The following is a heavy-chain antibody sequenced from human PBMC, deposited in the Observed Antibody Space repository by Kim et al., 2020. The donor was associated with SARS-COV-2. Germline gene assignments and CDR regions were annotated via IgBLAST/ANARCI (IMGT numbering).Heavy chain of an antibody. V-gene: IGHV4-4*02. CDR3: ARGLWSGQGDFDI. Sequence: SETLSLTCGVSGGSISSINWWSWVRQPPGKGLEWIGEIYHSGSTNYNPSLKSRVTISVDKSKNRFSLKLSSVTAADTAVYYCARGLWSGQGDFDIWGQGTMVTVSS. D-gene: IGHD3-3*01. CDR2: IYHSGST. CDR1: GGSISSINW. J-gene: IGHJ3*02.